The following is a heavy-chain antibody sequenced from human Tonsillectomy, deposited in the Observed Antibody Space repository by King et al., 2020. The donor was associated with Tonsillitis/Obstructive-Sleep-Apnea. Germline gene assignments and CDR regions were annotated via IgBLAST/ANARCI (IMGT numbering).Heavy chain of an antibody. Sequence: QLVQSGAEVKKPGSSVKVSCKASGGSFSNYAISWVRQAPGQGLEWMGGIIPIFGTVNYAQKFQGRVTITADESTSTAYMELSSLRSEDTAVDYCARNVVVVAATGGYFDYWGQGTLVSVSS. J-gene: IGHJ4*02. CDR1: GGSFSNYA. CDR3: ARNVVVVAATGGYFDY. V-gene: IGHV1-69*12. CDR2: IIPIFGTV. D-gene: IGHD2-15*01.